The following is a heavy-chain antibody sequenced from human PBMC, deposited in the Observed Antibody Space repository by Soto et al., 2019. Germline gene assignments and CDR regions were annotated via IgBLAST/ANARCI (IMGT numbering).Heavy chain of an antibody. CDR3: ATHSGYCSGGSCHEGVYYYYYYMDV. CDR1: GGSISSGGYY. CDR2: IYYSGST. J-gene: IGHJ6*03. Sequence: SQTLSLTCTVSGGSISSGGYYWSWIRQHPGKGLEWIGYIYYSGSTYYNPSLKSRVTISVDTSKNQFSLKLSSVTAADTAVYYWATHSGYCSGGSCHEGVYYYYYYMDVWGKGTTVTVSS. D-gene: IGHD2-15*01. V-gene: IGHV4-31*03.